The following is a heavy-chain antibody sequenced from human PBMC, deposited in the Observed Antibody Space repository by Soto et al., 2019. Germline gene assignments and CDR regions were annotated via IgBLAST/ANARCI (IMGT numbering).Heavy chain of an antibody. V-gene: IGHV4-31*02. Sequence: NPSETLSLTSTVSGGSISSGGYYWSWIRQHPGKGLEWIGYIYYSGSTYYNPSLKSRVTISVDTSKNQFSLRLSSVTAADTAVYYCARKFDTASGYEPYYYYGMDVWGQGTTVTVSS. CDR3: ARKFDTASGYEPYYYYGMDV. CDR1: GGSISSGGYY. J-gene: IGHJ6*02. CDR2: IYYSGST. D-gene: IGHD5-12*01.